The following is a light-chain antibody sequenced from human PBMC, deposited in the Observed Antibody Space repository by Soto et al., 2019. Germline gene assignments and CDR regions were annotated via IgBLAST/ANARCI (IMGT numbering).Light chain of an antibody. Sequence: NPFSQSPSSLSASVGDRVTIPCRASQGISSYLAWYQQKPGKAPKLLIYAASTLQSGVPSRFNGSGSGTDFTLTITALQSEDSATYFCHQNFNYPRTFGQGTKVDI. CDR3: HQNFNYPRT. CDR1: QGISSY. J-gene: IGKJ1*01. V-gene: IGKV1-9*01. CDR2: AAS.